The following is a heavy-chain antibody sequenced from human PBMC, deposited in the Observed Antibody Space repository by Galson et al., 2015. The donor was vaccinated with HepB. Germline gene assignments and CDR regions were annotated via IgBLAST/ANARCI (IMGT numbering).Heavy chain of an antibody. CDR2: TYYRSKWYN. Sequence: ISGDSVSSNSAAWNWIRQSPSRGLEWLGRTYYRSKWYNDYAVSVKSRITINPDTSKNQFSLQLNSVTPEDTAVYYCAREGYSGSYNPNAFDIWGQGTMVTVSS. CDR1: GDSVSSNSAA. D-gene: IGHD1-26*01. CDR3: AREGYSGSYNPNAFDI. V-gene: IGHV6-1*01. J-gene: IGHJ3*02.